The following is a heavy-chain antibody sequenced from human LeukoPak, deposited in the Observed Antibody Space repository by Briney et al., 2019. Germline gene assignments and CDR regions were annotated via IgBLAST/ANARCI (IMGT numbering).Heavy chain of an antibody. D-gene: IGHD2-8*01. V-gene: IGHV1-2*02. CDR3: ARDIVLMVYAVIPGSDAFDI. CDR1: GYTFTGYY. J-gene: IGHJ3*02. Sequence: ASVKVSCKASGYTFTGYYMHWVRQAPGQGLEWMGWINPNSGGTNYAQKFHGRVTMTRDTSISTAYMELSRLRSDDTAVYYCARDIVLMVYAVIPGSDAFDIWGQGTMVTVSS. CDR2: INPNSGGT.